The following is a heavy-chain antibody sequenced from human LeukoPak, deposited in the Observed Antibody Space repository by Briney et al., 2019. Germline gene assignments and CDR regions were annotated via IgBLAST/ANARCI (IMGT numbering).Heavy chain of an antibody. CDR1: GFTFSSYA. V-gene: IGHV3-23*01. CDR3: AKDMSAVGVVITTYNPDDAFDI. J-gene: IGHJ3*02. D-gene: IGHD3-22*01. Sequence: GSLRLSCAASGFTFSSYAMSWVRQAPGKGLEWVSAISGSGGSTYYADSVKGRFTISRDNSKNTLYLQMNSLRAEDTAVYYCAKDMSAVGVVITTYNPDDAFDIWGQGTMVTVSS. CDR2: ISGSGGST.